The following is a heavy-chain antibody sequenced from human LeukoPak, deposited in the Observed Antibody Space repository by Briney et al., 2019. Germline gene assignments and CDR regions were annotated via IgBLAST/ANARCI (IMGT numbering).Heavy chain of an antibody. Sequence: GGSLRLSCAASGFTFSSYAMHWVRQASGKGLEWVAVISYDGSNKYYADSVKGRFTISRDNSKNTLYLQMNSLRAEDTAVYYCAREQWLACDYWGQGTLVTVSS. V-gene: IGHV3-30*04. D-gene: IGHD6-19*01. J-gene: IGHJ4*02. CDR2: ISYDGSNK. CDR1: GFTFSSYA. CDR3: AREQWLACDY.